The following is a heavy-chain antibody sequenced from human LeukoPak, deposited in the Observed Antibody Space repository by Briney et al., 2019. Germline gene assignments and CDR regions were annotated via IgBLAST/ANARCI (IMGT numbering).Heavy chain of an antibody. CDR3: ARQWFGELLYFES. V-gene: IGHV3-7*05. J-gene: IGHJ4*01. Sequence: GGSLRLSCAASGFSFSSYWMSWVRQAPGKGLEWVANIKEDGSAKYYVDSVKGRFTISRDNSKNTLYLQMNNLRAEDTAVYYCARQWFGELLYFESWGQGTLVTVSS. CDR1: GFSFSSYW. CDR2: IKEDGSAK. D-gene: IGHD3-10*01.